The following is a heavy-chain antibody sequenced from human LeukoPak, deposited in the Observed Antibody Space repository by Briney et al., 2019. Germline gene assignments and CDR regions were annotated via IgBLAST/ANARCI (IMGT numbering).Heavy chain of an antibody. J-gene: IGHJ4*02. Sequence: SQTLSLTCAISGDTVSSNSASWGWISQSPSRGLEWLGRTYYRSTWYSDYAVSVKSRITIHPDTSKSPVSLQLTSVYPCDTAVYYYSRGLAWGLADYWGQGALVTVSS. CDR3: SRGLAWGLADY. CDR1: GDTVSSNSAS. CDR2: TYYRSTWYS. D-gene: IGHD7-27*01. V-gene: IGHV6-1*01.